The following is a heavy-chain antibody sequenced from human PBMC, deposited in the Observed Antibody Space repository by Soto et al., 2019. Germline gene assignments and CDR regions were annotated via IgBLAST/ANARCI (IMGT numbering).Heavy chain of an antibody. Sequence: PSETLSLTCAVSGGSISSGGYSWSWIRQPPGKGLEWIGCIYHSGSTYYNPSLKSRVTISVDRSKNQFSLKLSSVTAADAAVYYCARGRYGSGSYFDYWGQGTLVTVS. D-gene: IGHD3-10*01. J-gene: IGHJ4*02. CDR3: ARGRYGSGSYFDY. CDR1: GGSISSGGYS. V-gene: IGHV4-30-2*01. CDR2: IYHSGST.